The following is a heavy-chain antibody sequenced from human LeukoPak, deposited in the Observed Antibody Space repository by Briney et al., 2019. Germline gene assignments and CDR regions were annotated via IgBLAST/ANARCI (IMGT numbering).Heavy chain of an antibody. Sequence: GGSLRLSCAASGFTFSSYAMHWVRQAPGKGLEWVAVISYDGSNKYYADSVKGRFTISRDNSKNTLYLQMNRLRAEDTAVYYCARSITIFGVGWTGFDYCGQGTLVTVSS. CDR1: GFTFSSYA. CDR2: ISYDGSNK. V-gene: IGHV3-30-3*01. J-gene: IGHJ4*02. CDR3: ARSITIFGVGWTGFDY. D-gene: IGHD3-3*01.